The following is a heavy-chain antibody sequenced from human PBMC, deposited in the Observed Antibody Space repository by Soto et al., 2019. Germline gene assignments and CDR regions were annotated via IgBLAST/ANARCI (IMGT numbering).Heavy chain of an antibody. D-gene: IGHD3-22*01. Sequence: PGGSVRRSCGGAGFIFSEYGMHWVRQAPGKGLEWVAAISYHGSNKYYIDSVKGRFTVSRDNSDNTLYLQMSSLRAEDTAVYYCARDLGYYDSSGRRSAFDIWGQGTMVTVSS. CDR2: ISYHGSNK. CDR3: ARDLGYYDSSGRRSAFDI. J-gene: IGHJ3*02. CDR1: GFIFSEYG. V-gene: IGHV3-30*03.